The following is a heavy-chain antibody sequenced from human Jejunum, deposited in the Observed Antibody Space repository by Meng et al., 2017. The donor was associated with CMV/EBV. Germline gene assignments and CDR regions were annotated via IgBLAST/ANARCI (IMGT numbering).Heavy chain of an antibody. D-gene: IGHD3-22*01. Sequence: AGFILANYAMAWVRQAPGKGLEWVSIADGGGVTTYSADFVKGRFTISRDNSMNTVFLQMNSLRTDDTAVYYCARGDSSGTSYFDYWGQGTLVTVSS. J-gene: IGHJ4*02. CDR2: ADGGGVTT. CDR3: ARGDSSGTSYFDY. CDR1: GFILANYA. V-gene: IGHV3-23*03.